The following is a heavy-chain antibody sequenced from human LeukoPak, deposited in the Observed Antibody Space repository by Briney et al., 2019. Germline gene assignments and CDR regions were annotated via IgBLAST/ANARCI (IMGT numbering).Heavy chain of an antibody. V-gene: IGHV1-18*01. CDR1: GYTFTSYG. Sequence: ASVKVSCKASGYTFTSYGISWVRQAPGQGLEWMGWISAYNGNTNYAQKLQGRVTMTTDTSTSTAYMELRSLRSDDTAVYYCARASGYCSGGSCYHPFDYWGQGTLVTVSS. D-gene: IGHD2-15*01. J-gene: IGHJ4*02. CDR2: ISAYNGNT. CDR3: ARASGYCSGGSCYHPFDY.